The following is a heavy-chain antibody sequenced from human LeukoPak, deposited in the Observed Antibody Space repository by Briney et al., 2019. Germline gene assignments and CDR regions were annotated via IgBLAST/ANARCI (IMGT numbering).Heavy chain of an antibody. CDR3: ARDGAPGWPHTY. CDR1: GFSVSTNY. V-gene: IGHV3-53*01. J-gene: IGHJ4*02. CDR2: IYNDGGT. Sequence: GGAPRLSSAASGFSVSTNYMCWVPHAPGKGPEWVSVIYNDGGTAYADPVKGRFIISRDNSKNTVYLQMNSLRVDDTAVYYCARDGAPGWPHTYWGQGTLVTVSS. D-gene: IGHD2-15*01.